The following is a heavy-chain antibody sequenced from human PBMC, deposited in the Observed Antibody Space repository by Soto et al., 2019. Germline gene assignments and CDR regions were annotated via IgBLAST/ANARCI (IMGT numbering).Heavy chain of an antibody. Sequence: SQTLSLTCAISGDSVSSNSAAWNWIRLSPSRGLEWLARTYYRSRWFNDYAVSVRSRITVNPDTSKNQFSLQLTSVTPEDTAVYYCAGTTSHQWYYMDVWGKGTTVTVSS. D-gene: IGHD1-7*01. CDR2: TYYRSRWFN. CDR3: AGTTSHQWYYMDV. J-gene: IGHJ6*03. V-gene: IGHV6-1*01. CDR1: GDSVSSNSAA.